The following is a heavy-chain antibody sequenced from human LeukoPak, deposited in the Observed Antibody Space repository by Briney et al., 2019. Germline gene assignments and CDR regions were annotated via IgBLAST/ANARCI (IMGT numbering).Heavy chain of an antibody. J-gene: IGHJ3*02. CDR3: ATGYSYAFDI. D-gene: IGHD6-13*01. V-gene: IGHV3-7*03. CDR1: GFTFDGYS. CDR2: INQDGSER. Sequence: GGSLRLSCEGSGFTFDGYSMSWVRQAPGKGLEWVVTINQDGSERYNLDSAKGRFTISRDNAKNSLYLQMNSLRAEDTAVYYCATGYSYAFDIWGQGTMVTVSS.